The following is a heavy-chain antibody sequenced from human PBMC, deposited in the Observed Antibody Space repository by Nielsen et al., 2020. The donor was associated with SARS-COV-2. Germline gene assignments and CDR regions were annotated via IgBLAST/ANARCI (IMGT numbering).Heavy chain of an antibody. J-gene: IGHJ4*02. D-gene: IGHD2-15*01. CDR3: AKDWTAIVVVPSGGVDY. Sequence: GGSLRLSCAASGFTFSTYGMHWVRQAPGKGLEWVAAISYDGSNKYYVDSVKGRFTISRDNSKNTLYLQMGSLREEDTAVYYCAKDWTAIVVVPSGGVDYWGQGTRVTVSS. CDR1: GFTFSTYG. CDR2: ISYDGSNK. V-gene: IGHV3-30*18.